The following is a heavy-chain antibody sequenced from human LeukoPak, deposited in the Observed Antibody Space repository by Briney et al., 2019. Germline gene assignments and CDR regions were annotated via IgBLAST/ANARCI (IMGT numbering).Heavy chain of an antibody. CDR1: GFTFDTYA. Sequence: GGSLRLSCAASGFTFDTYAMSWVGLAPGKGLAWVSAFSGSGGSTYYADSVKGRFTISRDKSKNTLYLQMNSLRGEDTATYFCARQLRYCSDGTGYFDYWGPGTLVTVSS. CDR3: ARQLRYCSDGTGYFDY. V-gene: IGHV3-23*01. CDR2: FSGSGGST. J-gene: IGHJ4*03. D-gene: IGHD2-15*01.